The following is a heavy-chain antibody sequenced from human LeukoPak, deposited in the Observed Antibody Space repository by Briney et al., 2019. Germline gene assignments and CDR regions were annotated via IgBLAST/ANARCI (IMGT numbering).Heavy chain of an antibody. V-gene: IGHV3-23*01. CDR1: GFTFSNYG. D-gene: IGHD2-2*01. Sequence: GGSLRLSCAAAGFTFSNYGMSSVRQAPGKWLEWVSTISVSGSATYNAGSVKGRFTTSRDNSNNTLYLQMNSLRAEDTAVYYCAKTEATAAIRAGSDYWGQGTLVTVSS. J-gene: IGHJ4*02. CDR2: ISVSGSAT. CDR3: AKTEATAAIRAGSDY.